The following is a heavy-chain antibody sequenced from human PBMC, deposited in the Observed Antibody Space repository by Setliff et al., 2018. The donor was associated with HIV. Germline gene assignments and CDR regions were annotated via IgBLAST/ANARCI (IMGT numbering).Heavy chain of an antibody. V-gene: IGHV1-2*02. CDR1: GGSFSSYA. CDR2: IDPDKGDT. D-gene: IGHD6-19*01. CDR3: GRVPYRSAWFSGGHNPFDV. J-gene: IGHJ3*01. Sequence: GASVKVSCKASGGSFSSYATNWVRQAPGQGLESMGWIDPDKGDTGYAHNFQGRVIMTRDTSTSTVYMELRSLGSDDTAVYYCGRVPYRSAWFSGGHNPFDVWGQGTMVT.